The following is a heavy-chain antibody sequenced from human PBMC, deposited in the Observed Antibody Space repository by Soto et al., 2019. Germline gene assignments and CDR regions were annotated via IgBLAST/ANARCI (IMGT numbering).Heavy chain of an antibody. D-gene: IGHD3-3*01. CDR1: GGSFSGYY. Sequence: PSETLSLTCAVYGGSFSGYYWSWIRQPPGKGLEWIGEINHSGSTNYNPSLKSRSTISVDTSKNQFSLTLSSVTAADTAVYYCARGPPVRRGFWRGYEGGYYYYGMDVWGPGTTVTVSS. CDR3: ARGPPVRRGFWRGYEGGYYYYGMDV. J-gene: IGHJ6*02. CDR2: INHSGST. V-gene: IGHV4-34*01.